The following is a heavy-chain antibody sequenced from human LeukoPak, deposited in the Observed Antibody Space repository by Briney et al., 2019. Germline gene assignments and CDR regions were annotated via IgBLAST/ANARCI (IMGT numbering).Heavy chain of an antibody. J-gene: IGHJ4*02. V-gene: IGHV4-4*07. D-gene: IGHD3-22*01. Sequence: PSETLSLTCTVSGGSISSYYWSWIRQPAGKGLEWIGRIYTSGSTNYNPSLKSRVTMSVDTSKNQFSLKLSSVTAADTAVYYCARVRKTYYYDSSGSNSYYFDYWGQGTLVTVSS. CDR2: IYTSGST. CDR3: ARVRKTYYYDSSGSNSYYFDY. CDR1: GGSISSYY.